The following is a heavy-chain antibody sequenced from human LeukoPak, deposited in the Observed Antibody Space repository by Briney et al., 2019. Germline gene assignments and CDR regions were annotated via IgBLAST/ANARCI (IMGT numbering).Heavy chain of an antibody. CDR3: ARDSNSYGSGATIDY. CDR2: IWYDGSNK. Sequence: PGGSLRLSCVASGYPFSSYSMNWIRQAPGKGLEWLTDIWYDGSNKYYTDSVKGRFTISRDNSKNTLYLQMSSLRAEDTAVYYCARDSNSYGSGATIDYWGQGTLVTVSS. CDR1: GYPFSSYS. D-gene: IGHD3-10*01. V-gene: IGHV3-33*01. J-gene: IGHJ4*02.